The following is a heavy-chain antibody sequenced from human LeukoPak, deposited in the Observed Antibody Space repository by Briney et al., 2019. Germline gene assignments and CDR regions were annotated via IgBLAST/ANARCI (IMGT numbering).Heavy chain of an antibody. V-gene: IGHV3-53*05. J-gene: IGHJ4*02. CDR2: TYSGGRT. Sequence: GGSLRLSCAASGFTVSSNYMSWVRQDPGKGLEWVSVTYSGGRTYYADSVKGRFTISRDNSKNTLYLQMGSLRAEDMAVYYCARGLGYSYGLYFDYWGQGTLVTVSS. D-gene: IGHD5-18*01. CDR1: GFTVSSNY. CDR3: ARGLGYSYGLYFDY.